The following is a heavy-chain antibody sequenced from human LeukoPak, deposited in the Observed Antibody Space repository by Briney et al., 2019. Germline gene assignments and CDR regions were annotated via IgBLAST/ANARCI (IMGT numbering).Heavy chain of an antibody. CDR1: GDTFSRYV. D-gene: IGHD3-22*01. CDR3: ASPVPVDYYDSSGDYSD. V-gene: IGHV1-69*13. Sequence: GASVKVSCMASGDTFSRYVISWVRQAPGQGLEWMAVIIPIFGTANYQQQFQGRVTITADESTSTAYMELSRLRSEDTAVYYCASPVPVDYYDSSGDYSDWGQGTLVTVSS. J-gene: IGHJ4*02. CDR2: IIPIFGTA.